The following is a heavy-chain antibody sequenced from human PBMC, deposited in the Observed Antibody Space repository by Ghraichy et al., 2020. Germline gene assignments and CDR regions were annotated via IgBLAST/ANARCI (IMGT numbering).Heavy chain of an antibody. J-gene: IGHJ5*02. CDR2: ISFDGGNK. CDR1: GFSFSTYD. D-gene: IGHD6-19*01. V-gene: IGHV3-30-3*01. CDR3: ARSSGIAVTGTPDWFDP. Sequence: GESLNISCAASGFSFSTYDMYWVRQAPGKGLEWAAFISFDGGNKYYADSVKGRFTISRDTSKNTLYLQMNSLRAEDTAVYYCARSSGIAVTGTPDWFDPWGQGTLVTVSS.